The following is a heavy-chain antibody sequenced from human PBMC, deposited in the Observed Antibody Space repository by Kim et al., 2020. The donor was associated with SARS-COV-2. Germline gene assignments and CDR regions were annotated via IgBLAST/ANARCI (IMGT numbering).Heavy chain of an antibody. D-gene: IGHD3-10*01. CDR1: GYTFTSYY. V-gene: IGHV1-46*01. CDR3: AREGGPVLLWFGALDY. J-gene: IGHJ4*02. Sequence: ASVKVSCKASGYTFTSYYMHWVRQAPGQGLEWMGIINPSGGRTSYAQKFQGRVTMTRDTSTSTVYMELSSLRSEDTAVYYCAREGGPVLLWFGALDYWGQGTLVTVSS. CDR2: INPSGGRT.